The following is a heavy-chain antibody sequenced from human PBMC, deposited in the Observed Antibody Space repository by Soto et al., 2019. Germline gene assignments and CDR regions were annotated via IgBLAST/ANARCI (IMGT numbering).Heavy chain of an antibody. V-gene: IGHV5-51*01. CDR3: ARRSRGSSAVGNYYYGMDV. J-gene: IGHJ6*02. D-gene: IGHD6-25*01. CDR2: IYPGDSDT. CDR1: GYSFTSYW. Sequence: GESLKISCNGSGYSFTSYWICWVRQMPGKGLEWMGIIYPGDSDTRYSPSFQGQVTISADKSISTAYLQWSSLKASDTAMYYCARRSRGSSAVGNYYYGMDVWGQGTTVTVSS.